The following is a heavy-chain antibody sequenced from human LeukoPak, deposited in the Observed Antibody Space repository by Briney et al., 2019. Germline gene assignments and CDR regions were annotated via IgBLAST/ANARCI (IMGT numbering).Heavy chain of an antibody. D-gene: IGHD4-17*01. Sequence: PGGSLRLSCAASVFTFSSYAMSWVRQAPGKGLEWVSAISGSGGSTYYADSVKGRFTISRDNSKNTLYLQMNSLRAEDTAVYYCAKTLMTTVTTFGLGGAFDIWGQGTMVTVSS. V-gene: IGHV3-23*01. CDR1: VFTFSSYA. CDR2: ISGSGGST. J-gene: IGHJ3*02. CDR3: AKTLMTTVTTFGLGGAFDI.